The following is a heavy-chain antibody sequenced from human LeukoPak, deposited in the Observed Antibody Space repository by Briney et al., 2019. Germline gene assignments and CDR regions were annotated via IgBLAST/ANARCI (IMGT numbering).Heavy chain of an antibody. CDR3: TTEPPMDFLVVLPA. CDR1: GFTFSSYA. D-gene: IGHD2-2*01. CDR2: ISGNGGDT. Sequence: WGTLRLSCAASGFTFSSYATNWVRQAPGKGLEWVSGISGNGGDTYSADSVKGRFTISRDNSKNTLYLQMNSLRAEDTAVYYCTTEPPMDFLVVLPAWGQGTLVTVSS. V-gene: IGHV3-23*01. J-gene: IGHJ5*02.